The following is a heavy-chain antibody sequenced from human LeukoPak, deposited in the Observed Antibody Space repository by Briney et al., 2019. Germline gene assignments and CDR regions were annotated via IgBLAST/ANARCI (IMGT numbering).Heavy chain of an antibody. CDR2: INPNSGGT. J-gene: IGHJ6*02. CDR3: AHSEHYYYGMDV. D-gene: IGHD1/OR15-1a*01. Sequence: ASVKVSCKASGYTFSNYYMHWVRQAPGQGLEWMGWINPNSGGTNYAQKFQGWVTMTRDTSISTAYMELSRLRSDDTAVYYCAHSEHYYYGMDVWGQGTTVTVSS. CDR1: GYTFSNYY. V-gene: IGHV1-2*04.